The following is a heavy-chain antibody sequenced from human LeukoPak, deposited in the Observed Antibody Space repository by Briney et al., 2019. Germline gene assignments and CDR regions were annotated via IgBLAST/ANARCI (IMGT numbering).Heavy chain of an antibody. CDR1: GFSFTNAW. J-gene: IGHJ4*02. D-gene: IGHD5-12*01. CDR3: AKDSRQGYHYYFDY. CDR2: ISGSGGST. V-gene: IGHV3-23*01. Sequence: PGGSLRLSCAATGFSFTNAWMTWVRQAPGKGLGWVSAISGSGGSTYYADSVKGRFTISRDNSKNTLYLQMNSLRAEDTAVYYCAKDSRQGYHYYFDYWGQGTLVTVSS.